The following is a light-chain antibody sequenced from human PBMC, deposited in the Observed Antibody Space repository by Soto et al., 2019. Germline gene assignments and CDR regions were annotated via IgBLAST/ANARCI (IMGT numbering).Light chain of an antibody. CDR3: QQYNSYPWT. Sequence: GDRVIITCRASESISSWLAWYQQKPRKAPKLLIYKASTLASGVPSRFSGSGSGTELTPTITSLQPGDFATYYCQQYNSYPWTFGQGTKV. CDR2: KAS. CDR1: ESISSW. V-gene: IGKV1-5*03. J-gene: IGKJ1*01.